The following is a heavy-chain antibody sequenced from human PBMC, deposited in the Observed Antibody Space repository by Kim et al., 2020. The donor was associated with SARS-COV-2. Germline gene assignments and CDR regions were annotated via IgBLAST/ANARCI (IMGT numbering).Heavy chain of an antibody. J-gene: IGHJ4*01. Sequence: SETLSLTCTVSGGSISSSSYYWGWIRQPPGKGLEWIGSIYYSGSTYYNPSLKSRVTISVDTSKNQFSLKLGSVTAADTAVYYCARSAREMATMEYYFDYWGQATLVTVSS. V-gene: IGHV4-39*01. D-gene: IGHD5-12*01. CDR1: GGSISSSSYY. CDR3: ARSAREMATMEYYFDY. CDR2: IYYSGST.